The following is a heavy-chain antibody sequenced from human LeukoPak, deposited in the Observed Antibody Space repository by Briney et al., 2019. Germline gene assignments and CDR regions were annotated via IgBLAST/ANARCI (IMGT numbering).Heavy chain of an antibody. V-gene: IGHV3-23*01. CDR1: GFTFRSYG. D-gene: IGHD6-19*01. J-gene: IGHJ4*02. Sequence: GGSLRLSCAASGFTFRSYGMHWVRQAPGKGLEWVSTISGSGGNTYYTDSVKGRFTISRDNSKNTVYLQMNSLRAEDTAVYYCAKDSSSGNYGIDYWGQGTLVTVSS. CDR3: AKDSSSGNYGIDY. CDR2: ISGSGGNT.